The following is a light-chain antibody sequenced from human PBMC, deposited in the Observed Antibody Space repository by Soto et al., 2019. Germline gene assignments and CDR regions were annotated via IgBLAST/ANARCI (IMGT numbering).Light chain of an antibody. CDR2: KVS. CDR3: MQGTHWPPIT. J-gene: IGKJ5*01. V-gene: IGKV2-30*01. CDR1: QSLVYSDGDTY. Sequence: DVAMTQSPLSLPVTLGQPASISCRSSQSLVYSDGDTYLNWLHQRPGQSPRRLIYKVSNRDSGVPDRISGSGSGTDFTLKISRVEAEDVGVYYCMQGTHWPPITFGQGTRLEIK.